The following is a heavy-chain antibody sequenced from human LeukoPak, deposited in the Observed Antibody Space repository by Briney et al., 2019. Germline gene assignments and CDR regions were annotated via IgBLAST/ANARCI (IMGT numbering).Heavy chain of an antibody. V-gene: IGHV3-21*01. Sequence: PGGSLRLSCAASGFTFSSYSFNWVRQAPGKGLEWVSSINTVSSYIYYADSVRGRFTISRGNAENSLWLQMNSLRAEDSAVYYCARLRRNSDRSGFYYYYDNWGQGTLVTVSS. CDR3: ARLRRNSDRSGFYYYYDN. CDR2: INTVSSYI. D-gene: IGHD3-22*01. J-gene: IGHJ4*02. CDR1: GFTFSSYS.